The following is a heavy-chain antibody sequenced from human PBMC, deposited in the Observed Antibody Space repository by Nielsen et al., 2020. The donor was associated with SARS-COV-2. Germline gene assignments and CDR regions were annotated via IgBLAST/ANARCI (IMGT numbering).Heavy chain of an antibody. Sequence: SETLSLTCTVSGGSVSSGSYYWSWIRQPPGKGLEWIGYIYYSGSTNYNPSLKSRVTISVDTSKNQFSLKLSSVTAADTAVYYCASSVEFHDWFDAWGQGTLVTVSS. CDR2: IYYSGST. CDR3: ASSVEFHDWFDA. D-gene: IGHD5-24*01. CDR1: GGSVSSGSYY. V-gene: IGHV4-61*01. J-gene: IGHJ5*02.